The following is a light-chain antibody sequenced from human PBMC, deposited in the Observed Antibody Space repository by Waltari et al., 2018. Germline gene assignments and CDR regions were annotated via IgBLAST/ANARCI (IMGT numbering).Light chain of an antibody. CDR1: SLRYNY. CDR2: GKN. CDR3: NSRDSRGHPLV. J-gene: IGLJ1*01. V-gene: IGLV3-19*01. Sequence: SSELTQDPVVSVALGQTVRITCQGDSLRYNYANWYHQKPGQAPVLVMYGKNNRPSGIPDRFSGSYSGTTASLIITGAQAEDEGDYYCNSRDSRGHPLVFGTGTKVTVL.